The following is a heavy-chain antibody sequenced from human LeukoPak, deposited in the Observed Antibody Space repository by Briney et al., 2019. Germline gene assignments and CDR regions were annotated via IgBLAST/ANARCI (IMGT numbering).Heavy chain of an antibody. D-gene: IGHD3-3*01. CDR3: ARGGDFGFDP. J-gene: IGHJ5*02. V-gene: IGHV4-30-2*01. Sequence: SQTLSLTCTVSGGSISSGGYYWSWIRQPPGKGLEWIGYIYHSGSTYYNPSLKSRVTISVDGSKNQFSLKLSSVTAADTAVYYCARGGDFGFDPWGQGTLVTVSS. CDR2: IYHSGST. CDR1: GGSISSGGYY.